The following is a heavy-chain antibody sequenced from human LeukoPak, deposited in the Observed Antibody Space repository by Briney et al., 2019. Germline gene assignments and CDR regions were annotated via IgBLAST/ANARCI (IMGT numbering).Heavy chain of an antibody. CDR3: ARAEEWLRWGDY. D-gene: IGHD5-12*01. V-gene: IGHV3-48*03. CDR2: ISSSGSTI. CDR1: GFTFSSYE. Sequence: PGGSLRPSCAASGFTFSSYEMNWVRQAPGKGLEWVSYISSSGSTIYYADSVKGRFTISRDNAKNSLYLQMNSLRAEDTAVYYCARAEEWLRWGDYWGQGTLVTVSS. J-gene: IGHJ4*02.